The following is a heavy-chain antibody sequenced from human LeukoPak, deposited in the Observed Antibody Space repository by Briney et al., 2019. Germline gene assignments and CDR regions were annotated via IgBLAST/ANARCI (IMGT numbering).Heavy chain of an antibody. D-gene: IGHD6-13*01. J-gene: IGHJ4*01. CDR2: IYGDNAA. Sequence: HAGGSLRLSCAASAINVTTNYMTWIRQAPGKGLEWVSLIYGDNAAYYAESVRGRFIISRDGLKNTLFLQMNSLRAEDTAVYYCVSSTGQQFIPYDYWGHGAHVTVSS. CDR3: VSSTGQQFIPYDY. V-gene: IGHV3-66*02. CDR1: AINVTTNY.